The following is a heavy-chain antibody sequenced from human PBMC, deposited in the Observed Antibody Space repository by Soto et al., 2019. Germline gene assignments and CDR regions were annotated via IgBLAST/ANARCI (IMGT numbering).Heavy chain of an antibody. CDR2: IYHSGST. D-gene: IGHD3-22*01. Sequence: SETLSLTCAVSGGSISSGGYSWSWVRQPPGKGLEWIGYIYHSGSTYYNPSLKSRVTISVDKSKNQFSLKLNSVTAADTAVYYCARDISSDSLFGYWGQGALVTVSS. V-gene: IGHV4-30-2*01. CDR3: ARDISSDSLFGY. J-gene: IGHJ4*02. CDR1: GGSISSGGYS.